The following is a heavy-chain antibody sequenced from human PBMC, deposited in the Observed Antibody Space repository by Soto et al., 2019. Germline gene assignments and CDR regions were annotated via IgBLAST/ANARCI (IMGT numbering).Heavy chain of an antibody. CDR3: ARGGEYCSSTSCYQAFDY. V-gene: IGHV1-69*01. J-gene: IGHJ4*02. CDR1: GFTFSSYA. CDR2: IIPIFGTA. D-gene: IGHD2-2*01. Sequence: QVQLVESGGGVVQPGRSLRLSCAASGFTFSSYAISWVRQAPGQGLEWMGGIIPIFGTANYAQQFQGRVTITADESTSTAYMELSSLRSEDTAVYYCARGGEYCSSTSCYQAFDYWVQGTLVTVSS.